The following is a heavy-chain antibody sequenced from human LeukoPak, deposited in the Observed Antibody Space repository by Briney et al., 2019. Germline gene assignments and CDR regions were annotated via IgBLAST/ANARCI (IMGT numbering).Heavy chain of an antibody. D-gene: IGHD6-13*01. J-gene: IGHJ4*02. Sequence: PSETLSLTCSVYGGSISSYYWRWVRQEAGRGMEWIGRIYPSRSTNYNPSLKSRVNMSEDTSKNHFSLSLRSVTAADTAVYYCARVLGVAAADNWGQGILVTVS. CDR3: ARVLGVAAADN. CDR1: GGSISSYY. V-gene: IGHV4-4*07. CDR2: IYPSRST.